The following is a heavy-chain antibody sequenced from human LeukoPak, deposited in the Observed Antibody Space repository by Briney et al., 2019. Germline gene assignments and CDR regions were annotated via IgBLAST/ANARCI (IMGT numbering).Heavy chain of an antibody. CDR2: INSDGSST. CDR3: ARGYSPTIPLYYYYGMDV. Sequence: GGSLRLSCAASGFTFSSYWMHWVRQAPGRGLVWVSRINSDGSSTSYADSVKGRFTISRDNAKNTLYLQMNSLRAEDTAVYYCARGYSPTIPLYYYYGMDVWGKGTTVTVSS. D-gene: IGHD1-26*01. J-gene: IGHJ6*04. CDR1: GFTFSSYW. V-gene: IGHV3-74*01.